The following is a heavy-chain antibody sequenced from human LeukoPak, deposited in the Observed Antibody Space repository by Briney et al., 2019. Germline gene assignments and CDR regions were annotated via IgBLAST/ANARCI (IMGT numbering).Heavy chain of an antibody. V-gene: IGHV4-4*07. CDR2: MYTHGGI. J-gene: IGHJ4*02. D-gene: IGHD3-3*01. CDR3: ARGLSTNIEYDVGEDH. CDR1: GGSISGYC. Sequence: PSETLSLTCTVSGGSISGYCWTWIRQPAGKGLEWIGRMYTHGGINYNPALKSRVTMSVDTSKNQFSLKLSSVTAADTAVYYCARGLSTNIEYDVGEDHWGQGILVTVSS.